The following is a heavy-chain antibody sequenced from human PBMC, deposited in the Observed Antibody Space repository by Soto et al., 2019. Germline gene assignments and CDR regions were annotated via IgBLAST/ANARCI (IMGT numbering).Heavy chain of an antibody. V-gene: IGHV1-8*01. Sequence: ASVKVSCKASGYTFTSYDTNWVRQATGQGLEWMGWMNPNSGNTGYAQKFQGRVTMTRNTPISTAYMELSSLRSEDTAVYYCARSYSSSFRYGMDVWGQGTTVTVSS. J-gene: IGHJ6*02. CDR1: GYTFTSYD. D-gene: IGHD6-6*01. CDR2: MNPNSGNT. CDR3: ARSYSSSFRYGMDV.